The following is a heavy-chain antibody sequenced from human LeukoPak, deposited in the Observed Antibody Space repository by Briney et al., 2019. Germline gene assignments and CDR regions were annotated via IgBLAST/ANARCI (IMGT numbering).Heavy chain of an antibody. CDR3: ARDFHYYDSSGGFDP. Sequence: PGRSLRLSCAASGFTFSSYGMHWVRQAPGKGLEWVAVISYDGSNKYYADSVKGRFTISRDNSKNTLYLQMNSLRAEDTAVYYCARDFHYYDSSGGFDPWGQGTLVTVSS. CDR1: GFTFSSYG. V-gene: IGHV3-30*03. CDR2: ISYDGSNK. D-gene: IGHD3-22*01. J-gene: IGHJ5*02.